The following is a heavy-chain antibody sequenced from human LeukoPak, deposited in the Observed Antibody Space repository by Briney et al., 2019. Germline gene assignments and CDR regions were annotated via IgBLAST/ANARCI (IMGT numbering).Heavy chain of an antibody. CDR3: AKVRGVGTHIWLLPWDL. V-gene: IGHV3-23*01. J-gene: IGHJ1*01. CDR2: SSGGGGGT. Sequence: GGSLRLSCAASGFTFHSYAMAWVRQAPGKRLEGVTSSSGGGGGTYYAPSVKGRFTVSRDNANNTVYLQMNDLTAADTAFYFCAKVRGVGTHIWLLPWDLWGQGTLVTVSS. D-gene: IGHD2-21*02. CDR1: GFTFHSYA.